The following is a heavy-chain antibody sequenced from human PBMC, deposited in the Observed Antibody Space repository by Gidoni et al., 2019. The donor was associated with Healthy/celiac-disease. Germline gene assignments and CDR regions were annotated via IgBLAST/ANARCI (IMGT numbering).Heavy chain of an antibody. J-gene: IGHJ6*02. Sequence: QVQLQESGPGLVKPSGTLSLTCAVSGGPISSSNWWSWVRQPPGKGLEWIGEIYHSGSTNYNPSLKSRVTISVDKSKNQFSLKLSSVTAADTAVYYCARDRGGAYSGYGYYYYGMDVWGQGTTVTVSS. CDR1: GGPISSSNW. V-gene: IGHV4-4*02. CDR3: ARDRGGAYSGYGYYYYGMDV. CDR2: IYHSGST. D-gene: IGHD5-12*01.